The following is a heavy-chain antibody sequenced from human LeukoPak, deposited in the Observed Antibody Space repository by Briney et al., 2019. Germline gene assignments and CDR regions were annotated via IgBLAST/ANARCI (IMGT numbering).Heavy chain of an antibody. D-gene: IGHD3-10*01. CDR2: ISGSGGTT. CDR1: GFTFSNSA. J-gene: IGHJ4*02. V-gene: IGHV3-23*01. CDR3: AKCAWFGDAPGGDY. Sequence: SGGSLRLFCAASGFTFSNSAMSWVRQAAGKGLEWVSAISGSGGTTHYADSVKGRFTISRDNSKNTLYLQMSSLRAEDTAVYYCAKCAWFGDAPGGDYWGQGILVTVSS.